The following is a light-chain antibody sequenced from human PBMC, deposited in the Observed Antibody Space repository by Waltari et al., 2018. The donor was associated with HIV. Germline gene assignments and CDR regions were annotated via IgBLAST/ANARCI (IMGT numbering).Light chain of an antibody. CDR1: KIIYKS. J-gene: IGLJ2*01. CDR3: QVWDSSTYVV. Sequence: LSVSVALGQTATITCGGNKIIYKSVHWYQRKPGQAPVLVIYNDSKRPSGIPERFSGSNSGNTATLTISTAQAGDEADYYCQVWDSSTYVVFGGGTNLTVL. V-gene: IGLV3-9*01. CDR2: NDS.